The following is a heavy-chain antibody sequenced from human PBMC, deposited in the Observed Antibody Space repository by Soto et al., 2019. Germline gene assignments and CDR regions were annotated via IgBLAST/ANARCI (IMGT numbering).Heavy chain of an antibody. D-gene: IGHD5-12*01. CDR1: GSTFTGYY. CDR3: ARDLAGYYYYYYYGMDV. CDR2: INPNSGGT. J-gene: IGHJ6*02. Sequence: GASVKVSCKASGSTFTGYYMHWVRQATGQGLEWMGWINPNSGGTNYAQKFQGWVTMTRDTSISTAYMELSRLRSDDTAVYYCARDLAGYYYYYYYGMDVWGQGTTVTVSS. V-gene: IGHV1-2*04.